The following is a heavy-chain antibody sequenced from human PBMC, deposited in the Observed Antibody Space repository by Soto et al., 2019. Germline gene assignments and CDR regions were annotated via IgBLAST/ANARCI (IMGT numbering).Heavy chain of an antibody. J-gene: IGHJ1*01. CDR2: INSDGSST. V-gene: IGHV3-74*01. CDR3: AREKTPPYCSGGSCYQLRPGYFQH. D-gene: IGHD2-15*01. CDR1: GFTFSSYW. Sequence: GGSLRLSCAASGFTFSSYWMHWVRQAPGKGLVWVSRINSDGSSTSYADSVKGRFTISRGNAKNTLYLQLNSLRAEDTAVYYCAREKTPPYCSGGSCYQLRPGYFQHWGQGTLVTVSS.